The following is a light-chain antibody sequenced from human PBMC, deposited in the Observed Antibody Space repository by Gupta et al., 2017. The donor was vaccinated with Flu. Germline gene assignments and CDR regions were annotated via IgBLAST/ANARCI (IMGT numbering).Light chain of an antibody. CDR3: SSYTSSSTYV. Sequence: QSALTQPPSVSGSPGQSVTISCTGTSSDIGNYNRVSWYQQSPDTAPKLMIYEITKRPSGVPDRFSASKSDKTASLTISGVQAEDEADYYCSSYTSSSTYVFGTGTKVTVL. J-gene: IGLJ1*01. V-gene: IGLV2-18*02. CDR1: SSDIGNYNR. CDR2: EIT.